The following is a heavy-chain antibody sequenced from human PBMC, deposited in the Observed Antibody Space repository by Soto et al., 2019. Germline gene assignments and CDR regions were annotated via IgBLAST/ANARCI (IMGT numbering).Heavy chain of an antibody. Sequence: QVQLQESGPGLVKPSQTLSLTCTVSGGSISSGDYYWSWIRQPPGKGLEWIGYIYYSGSTYYNPSLKGRVTISVDTFKNQFSLKLSSVTAADTAVYYCARVKEITMVRGVIKIFDYWGQGTLVTVSS. J-gene: IGHJ4*02. V-gene: IGHV4-30-4*01. CDR3: ARVKEITMVRGVIKIFDY. CDR1: GGSISSGDYY. D-gene: IGHD3-10*01. CDR2: IYYSGST.